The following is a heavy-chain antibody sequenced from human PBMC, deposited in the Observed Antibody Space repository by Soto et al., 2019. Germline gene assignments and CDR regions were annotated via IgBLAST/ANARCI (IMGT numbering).Heavy chain of an antibody. CDR2: IIPIFGTA. D-gene: IGHD5-18*01. CDR1: GGTFSSYA. J-gene: IGHJ6*02. Sequence: QVQLVQSGAEVKKPGSSVKVSCKASGGTFSSYAISWVRQAPGQGLEWMGGIIPIFGTANYAQKFQGRVTITADESTSTAYMELSSLRSEDTAVYYCARDEDTAMVSYYYYGMDVWGQGTTVTVSS. V-gene: IGHV1-69*01. CDR3: ARDEDTAMVSYYYYGMDV.